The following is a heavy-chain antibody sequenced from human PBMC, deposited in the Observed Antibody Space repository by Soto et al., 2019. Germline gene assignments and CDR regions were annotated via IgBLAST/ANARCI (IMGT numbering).Heavy chain of an antibody. CDR3: ARDQQCSSTSCYGNYYYGMDV. CDR1: GGTFSSYA. D-gene: IGHD2-2*01. CDR2: IIPIFGTA. J-gene: IGHJ6*02. Sequence: QVQLVQSGAEVKKPGSSVKVSCKASGGTFSSYAISWVRQAPGQGLEWMGGIIPIFGTANYAQKFQGRVKITADESTSTAYMELSSLRCEDTAVYYCARDQQCSSTSCYGNYYYGMDVWGQGTTVTVSS. V-gene: IGHV1-69*01.